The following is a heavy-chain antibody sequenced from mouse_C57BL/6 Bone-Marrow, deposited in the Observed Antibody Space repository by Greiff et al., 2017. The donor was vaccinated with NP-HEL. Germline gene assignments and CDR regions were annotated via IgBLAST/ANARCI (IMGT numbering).Heavy chain of an antibody. Sequence: QVQLQQSGAELARPGASVKLSCKASGYTFTSYGISWVKQRPGQGLEWIGEIYPRSGNTYYNEKFKGKATLTADKSSSTAYMELRSLTSEDSAVYFCARWGNYPYYFDYWGQGTTLTVSS. CDR1: GYTFTSYG. D-gene: IGHD2-1*01. CDR3: ARWGNYPYYFDY. V-gene: IGHV1-81*01. J-gene: IGHJ2*01. CDR2: IYPRSGNT.